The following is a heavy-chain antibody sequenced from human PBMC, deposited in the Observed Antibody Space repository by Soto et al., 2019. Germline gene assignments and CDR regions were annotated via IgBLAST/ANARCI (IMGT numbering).Heavy chain of an antibody. CDR1: GYTFTSYD. CDR3: ARDRMREYQLLYEWYYYYMDV. V-gene: IGHV1-8*01. D-gene: IGHD2-2*02. Sequence: QVPLVQSGAEVKKPGASVKVSCKASGYTFTSYDINWVRQATGQGLEWMGWMNPNSGNTGYAQKFQGRVTMTRNTSISTAYMELSSLRSEDTAVYYCARDRMREYQLLYEWYYYYMDVWGKGTTVTVSS. J-gene: IGHJ6*03. CDR2: MNPNSGNT.